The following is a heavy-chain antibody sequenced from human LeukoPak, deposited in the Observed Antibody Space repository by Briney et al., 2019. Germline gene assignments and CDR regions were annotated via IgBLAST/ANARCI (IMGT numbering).Heavy chain of an antibody. CDR1: VFTFSSCG. Sequence: QPGGSLRLSCAASVFTFSSCGMHWVRQAPGRGLEGVAFIRYDGSNKYYADSVKGRFTISRDNSKNTLYLQMNSLRTEDTAVYYCANPPGIAAAGTGNWFDPWGQGTLVTVSS. V-gene: IGHV3-30*02. J-gene: IGHJ5*02. CDR2: IRYDGSNK. CDR3: ANPPGIAAAGTGNWFDP. D-gene: IGHD6-13*01.